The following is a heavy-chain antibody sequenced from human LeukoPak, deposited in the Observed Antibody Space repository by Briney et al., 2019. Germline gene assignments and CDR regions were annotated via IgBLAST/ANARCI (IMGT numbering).Heavy chain of an antibody. V-gene: IGHV4-34*01. CDR3: ARAKSSWYASGYYYYYMDV. Sequence: SETLSLTCTVSGGSISSYYWSWIRQPPGKGLEWIGEINHSGSTNYNPSLKSRVTISVDTSKNQFSLKLSSVTAADTAVYYCARAKSSWYASGYYYYYMDVGGKGTTVTVSS. D-gene: IGHD6-13*01. CDR1: GGSISSYY. J-gene: IGHJ6*03. CDR2: INHSGST.